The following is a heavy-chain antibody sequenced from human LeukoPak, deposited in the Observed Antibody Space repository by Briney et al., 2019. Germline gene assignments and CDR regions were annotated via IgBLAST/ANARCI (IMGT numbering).Heavy chain of an antibody. Sequence: GESLKFSCKASGYTFNNYWIGWVRQMPGRGLEWMGMLYPDGSATTYHPSFEGRVTISADKSVTTAYLEWNSLKASDTALYYCVRQGLQSGTYPAYWGPGTLVTVSS. D-gene: IGHD1-26*01. CDR2: LYPDGSAT. J-gene: IGHJ4*02. CDR1: GYTFNNYW. V-gene: IGHV5-51*01. CDR3: VRQGLQSGTYPAY.